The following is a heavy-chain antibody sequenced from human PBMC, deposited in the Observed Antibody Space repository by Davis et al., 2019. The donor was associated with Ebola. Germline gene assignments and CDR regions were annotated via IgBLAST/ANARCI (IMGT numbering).Heavy chain of an antibody. D-gene: IGHD6-13*01. CDR2: INHSGST. CDR3: ARGDLGGKQLVY. CDR1: GGSFSGYY. J-gene: IGHJ4*02. V-gene: IGHV4-34*01. Sequence: SETLSLTCAVYGGSFSGYYWTWIRQPPGKGLEWIGEINHSGSTNYNLSLKSRLIISIDTSKNQFSLQLNSVTAADTAVYYCARGDLGGKQLVYWGQGTLVTVSS.